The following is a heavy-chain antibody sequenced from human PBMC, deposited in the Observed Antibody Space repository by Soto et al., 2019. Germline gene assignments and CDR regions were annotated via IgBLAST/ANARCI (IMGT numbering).Heavy chain of an antibody. CDR2: ISPKSGDT. J-gene: IGHJ6*02. CDR1: GYTFTDYY. CDR3: AKLAYYHYAMDV. Sequence: ASVKVSCKASGYTFTDYYLHWVRQAPGQGLEWMGWISPKSGDTKYAQNFQGRVTMTRDTSIRATYMELSSLTSDDTAVHYCAKLAYYHYAMDVWGQGTTVTVSS. V-gene: IGHV1-2*02.